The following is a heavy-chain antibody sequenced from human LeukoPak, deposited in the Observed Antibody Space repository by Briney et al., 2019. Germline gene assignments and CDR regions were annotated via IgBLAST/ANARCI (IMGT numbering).Heavy chain of an antibody. CDR2: ISSSGSTI. D-gene: IGHD5-12*01. CDR3: ARDSGYGLRADY. V-gene: IGHV3-48*03. Sequence: PGGSLRLSCAASGFTFSSYEMYWVRQAPGKGLEWVSYISSSGSTIYYADSVKGRFTISRDNAKNSLYLQMNSLRAEDTAVYYCARDSGYGLRADYWGQGTLVTVSS. CDR1: GFTFSSYE. J-gene: IGHJ4*02.